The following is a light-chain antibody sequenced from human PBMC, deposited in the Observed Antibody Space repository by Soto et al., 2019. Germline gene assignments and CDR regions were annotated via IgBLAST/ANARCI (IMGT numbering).Light chain of an antibody. Sequence: EIVMTQSPATLSVFPGERATLSCRASQSVNSDLAWYHEKPGQTPRILIYGASTRATGIPTKFSGSGFGTDFTITISSLQSDDSAVYYCQQYNNWPLTFGGGTKVEI. CDR1: QSVNSD. V-gene: IGKV3-15*01. CDR2: GAS. CDR3: QQYNNWPLT. J-gene: IGKJ4*01.